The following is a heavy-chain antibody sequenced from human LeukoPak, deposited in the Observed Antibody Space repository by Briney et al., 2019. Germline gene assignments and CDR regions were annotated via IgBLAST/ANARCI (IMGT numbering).Heavy chain of an antibody. CDR2: IRSKTDGGTT. D-gene: IGHD4-17*01. V-gene: IGHV3-49*03. CDR1: GFTFGDYA. J-gene: IGHJ4*02. Sequence: PGGSLRLSCTASGFTFGDYAVSWFRQAPGKGLEWVGFIRSKTDGGTTDYAAPVKGRFTISRDDSKNTLYLQMNSLKTEDTAVYYCATITTVTIDYWGQGTLVTVSS. CDR3: ATITTVTIDY.